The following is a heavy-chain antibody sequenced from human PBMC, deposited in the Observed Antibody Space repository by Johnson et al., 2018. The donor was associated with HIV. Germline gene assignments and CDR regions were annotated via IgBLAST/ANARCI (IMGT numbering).Heavy chain of an antibody. CDR3: ARDRPGQQLVRGGAFDI. V-gene: IGHV3-66*02. J-gene: IGHJ3*02. D-gene: IGHD6-13*01. CDR2: IYSGGST. Sequence: VRLVESGGGLVQPGGSLRLSCAASGFTVSSNYMSWVRQAPGKGLEWVSVIYSGGSTYYADSVKGRFTISRDNSKNTLYLQMNSLRAEDTAVYYCARDRPGQQLVRGGAFDIWGQGTMVTVSS. CDR1: GFTVSSNY.